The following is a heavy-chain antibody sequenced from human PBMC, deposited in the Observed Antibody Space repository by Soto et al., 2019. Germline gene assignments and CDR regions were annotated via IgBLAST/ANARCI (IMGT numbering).Heavy chain of an antibody. Sequence: QVQLVQSGAEVKKPGASVKVSCKASGYTFTTYALTWLRQTTGRGLEWMGWMNPKSGTTFYAQRFRGRVAMTRDTSTSTAYMELTSLRSDDTAVYFFATCNATWNLASWGQGTVVTVSS. CDR3: ATCNATWNLAS. CDR2: MNPKSGTT. D-gene: IGHD1-1*01. J-gene: IGHJ4*02. CDR1: GYTFTTYA. V-gene: IGHV1-8*01.